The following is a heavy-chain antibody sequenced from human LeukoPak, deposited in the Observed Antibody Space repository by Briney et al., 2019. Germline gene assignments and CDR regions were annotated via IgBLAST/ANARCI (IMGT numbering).Heavy chain of an antibody. V-gene: IGHV3-23*01. CDR3: VRDVGGIYYVFGY. CDR2: ISGGSIT. Sequence: GGSLRLSCAASGFTFSSYVMSWVRQTPWKGLEWVSSISGGSITFYADSVKGRFTISGDNSKNMMYLQMNSLRAEDTAVYYCVRDVGGIYYVFGYWGQGTLVTVSS. J-gene: IGHJ4*02. CDR1: GFTFSSYV. D-gene: IGHD1-26*01.